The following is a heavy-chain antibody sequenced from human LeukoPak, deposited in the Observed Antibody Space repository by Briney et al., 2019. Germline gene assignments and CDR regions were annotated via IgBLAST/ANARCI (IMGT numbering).Heavy chain of an antibody. J-gene: IGHJ4*02. Sequence: ASVKVSCKASGYRFTSYGISWVRQAPGQGLEWMGWINGYNGNTNYAQKLQGRVTLTTDTSTSTAYMELRSLRSDDTAVYYCARDPGGSLDFDHWGQGTLVIVSS. CDR3: ARDPGGSLDFDH. V-gene: IGHV1-18*01. CDR2: INGYNGNT. CDR1: GYRFTSYG. D-gene: IGHD3-10*01.